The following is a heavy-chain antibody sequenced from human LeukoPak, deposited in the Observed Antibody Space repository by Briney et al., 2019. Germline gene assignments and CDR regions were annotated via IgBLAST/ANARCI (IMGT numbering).Heavy chain of an antibody. CDR1: GYSFTSYW. CDR3: ARQGYGGKIYYYYMDV. V-gene: IGHV5-51*01. CDR2: IYPGDSDT. J-gene: IGHJ6*03. Sequence: GESLKTSCKGSGYSFTSYWIDWVRQMPGKGLEWMGIIYPGDSDTIYSPSFQGQVTISADKSISTAYLQWSSLKASDTAMYYCARQGYGGKIYYYYMDVWGKGTTVTVSS. D-gene: IGHD4-23*01.